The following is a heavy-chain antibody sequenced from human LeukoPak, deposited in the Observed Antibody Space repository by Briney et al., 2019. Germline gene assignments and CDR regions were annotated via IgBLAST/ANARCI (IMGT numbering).Heavy chain of an antibody. CDR1: GYTFNNHD. V-gene: IGHV1-18*01. CDR2: INTYSANT. CDR3: ANHKAYDSGSFEF. J-gene: IGHJ4*02. D-gene: IGHD3-10*01. Sequence: ASVKVSCKASGYTFNNHDINWVRQAPGRGLEWMGWINTYSANTNYAQEFQDRVIMTTDTSTSTAYMELRSLRYEDTAVYYCANHKAYDSGSFEFWGQGTLVTVSS.